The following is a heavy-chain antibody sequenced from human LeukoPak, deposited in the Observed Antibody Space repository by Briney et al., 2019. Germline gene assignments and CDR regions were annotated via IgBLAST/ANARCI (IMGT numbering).Heavy chain of an antibody. D-gene: IGHD1-14*01. CDR1: GGTFSSYA. CDR3: AREEMGGTTRSGALT. J-gene: IGHJ5*02. Sequence: EASVKVSCKASGGTFSSYAISWVRQAPGQGLEWMGGIIPIFGTANYAQKFQGRVTITADESTSTAYMELSSLRSEDTAVYYCAREEMGGTTRSGALTWGQGTLVTVSS. CDR2: IIPIFGTA. V-gene: IGHV1-69*13.